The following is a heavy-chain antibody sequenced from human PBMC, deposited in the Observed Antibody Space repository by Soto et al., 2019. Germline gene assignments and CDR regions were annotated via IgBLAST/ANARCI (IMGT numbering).Heavy chain of an antibody. CDR1: AGSISSGGYY. CDR3: ARDLSVMYGNWFDP. Sequence: VQLQESGPGLAKPSQTLSLTCTVSAGSISSGGYYWSWIRQHPGKGLERIGDLSYSGSTNYNPSLKSRNTISVDTSKNQFSLKLSSVTAADTAVYYCARDLSVMYGNWFDPCGQGTLVTVSS. D-gene: IGHD2-8*02. V-gene: IGHV4-31*03. CDR2: LSYSGST. J-gene: IGHJ5*02.